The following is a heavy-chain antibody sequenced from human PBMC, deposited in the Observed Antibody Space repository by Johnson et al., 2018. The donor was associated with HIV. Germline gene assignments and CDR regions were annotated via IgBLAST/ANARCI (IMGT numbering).Heavy chain of an antibody. CDR2: ISYDGSTK. J-gene: IGHJ3*02. D-gene: IGHD6-13*01. Sequence: HVQLVESGGGVVQPGRSLRLSCAASGFTFSSYAMHWVRQAPGKGLEWVAVISYDGSTKYYADSVKGRFTISRDNSKNTLYLQMNSRRAEDTAVYFCAKAGGYSSSWFGSAFDIWGQGTGVTVSS. CDR3: AKAGGYSSSWFGSAFDI. V-gene: IGHV3-30-3*01. CDR1: GFTFSSYA.